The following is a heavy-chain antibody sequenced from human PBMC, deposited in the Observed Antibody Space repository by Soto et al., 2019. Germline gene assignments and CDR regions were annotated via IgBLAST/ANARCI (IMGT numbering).Heavy chain of an antibody. V-gene: IGHV1-69*06. Sequence: GASVKVSCKASGGTFSSYAISWVRQTPGQGLEWMGGIIPIFGTANYAQKFQGRVTITADKSTSTAYMELSSLRSEDTAVYYCASPISGYCSSTSCYTYYYYGMDVWGQGTTVTVPS. D-gene: IGHD2-2*02. J-gene: IGHJ6*02. CDR2: IIPIFGTA. CDR3: ASPISGYCSSTSCYTYYYYGMDV. CDR1: GGTFSSYA.